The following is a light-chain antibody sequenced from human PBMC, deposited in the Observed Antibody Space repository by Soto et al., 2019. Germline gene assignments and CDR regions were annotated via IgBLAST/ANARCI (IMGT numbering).Light chain of an antibody. CDR2: NNN. CDR3: GAWDGSLKGYV. Sequence: QSVLTQPPSVSGTPGQRVTISCCGSSSNIGMNTVNWYQQLPGTAPKVLIHNNNQRPSGVPDRFSGSTSGTSASLAISGLQSEDEAAYYCGAWDGSLKGYVFGTGTKVTVL. CDR1: SSNIGMNT. V-gene: IGLV1-44*01. J-gene: IGLJ1*01.